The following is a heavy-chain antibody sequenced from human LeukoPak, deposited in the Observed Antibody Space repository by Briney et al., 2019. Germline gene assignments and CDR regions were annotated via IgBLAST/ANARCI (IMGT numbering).Heavy chain of an antibody. CDR3: ARLYYDILTGYYTIDY. D-gene: IGHD3-9*01. J-gene: IGHJ4*02. V-gene: IGHV1-18*01. CDR1: GYTFTSYG. Sequence: ASMKVSCKASGYTFTSYGISWVRQAPGQGLEWMGWISAYNGNTNYAQKLQGRVTMTTDTSTSTAYMELRSLRSDDTAVYYCARLYYDILTGYYTIDYWGQGTLVTVSS. CDR2: ISAYNGNT.